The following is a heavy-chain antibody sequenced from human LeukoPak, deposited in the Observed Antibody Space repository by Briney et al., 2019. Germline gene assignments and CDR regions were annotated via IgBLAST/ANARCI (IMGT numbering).Heavy chain of an antibody. D-gene: IGHD1-1*01. Sequence: SETLSLTCAVYGGSFSGYYWSWIRQPPGEGLEWIGEINHSGSTNYNPSLKSRVTISADTSKKQFSLKLTSVTAADTAVYYCARGAGGYRFDPWGQGTLVTVSS. CDR2: INHSGST. CDR3: ARGAGGYRFDP. CDR1: GGSFSGYY. J-gene: IGHJ5*02. V-gene: IGHV4-34*01.